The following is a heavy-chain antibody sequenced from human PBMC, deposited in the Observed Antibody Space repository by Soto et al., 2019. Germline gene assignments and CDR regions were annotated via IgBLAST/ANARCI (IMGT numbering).Heavy chain of an antibody. Sequence: QVQLKESGPGLVKPSETLSLTCTVSGDSINNYYWNWIRQPPGKGLEWIGYIYHSGNTEYNPSLKSPVTMSIDTSKHQLSLKVTSVTAADTAVYYCGRHLLPHGDSYEVGSWGQGTLVTVSS. CDR2: IYHSGNT. D-gene: IGHD5-18*01. J-gene: IGHJ5*01. CDR1: GDSINNYY. V-gene: IGHV4-59*08. CDR3: GRHLLPHGDSYEVGS.